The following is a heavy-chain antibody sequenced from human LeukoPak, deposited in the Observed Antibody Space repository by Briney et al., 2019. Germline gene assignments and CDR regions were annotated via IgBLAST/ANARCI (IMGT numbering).Heavy chain of an antibody. CDR3: ARDSWRAPVG. CDR1: GFTFSSYA. V-gene: IGHV3-30-3*01. CDR2: ISYDGSNK. D-gene: IGHD5-12*01. J-gene: IGHJ4*02. Sequence: GGSLRLSCAASGFTFSSYAMHWVRQAPGKGLEWVAVISYDGSNKYYADSVKGRFTISRDNAKNSLFLQMISLRDEDTAVYYCARDSWRAPVGWGQGTLVTVSS.